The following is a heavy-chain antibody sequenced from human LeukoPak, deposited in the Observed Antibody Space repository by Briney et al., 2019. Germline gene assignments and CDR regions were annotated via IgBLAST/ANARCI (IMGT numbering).Heavy chain of an antibody. CDR1: GGCISSYY. CDR3: ARGSRGSIAAAGTGFDY. J-gene: IGHJ4*02. D-gene: IGHD6-13*01. CDR2: IYYSGST. V-gene: IGHV4-59*01. Sequence: SETLSLTCTVSGGCISSYYWSWLRQPPGKGLEWIGYIYYSGSTNYNPSLKSRVTISVDTSKNQFSLKLSSVTAADTAVYYCARGSRGSIAAAGTGFDYWGQGTLVTVSS.